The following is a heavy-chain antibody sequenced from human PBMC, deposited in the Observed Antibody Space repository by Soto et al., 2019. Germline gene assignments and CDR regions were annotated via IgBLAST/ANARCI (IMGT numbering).Heavy chain of an antibody. V-gene: IGHV3-30*18. J-gene: IGHJ5*02. CDR1: GFTFSSYG. D-gene: IGHD3-10*01. CDR3: AKSWVYGSGTHHWFDP. Sequence: QVQLVESGGGVVQPGRSLRLSCAASGFTFSSYGMHWVRQAPGKGLEWVAVISYDGSNKYYADSVKGRFTISRDNSKNTLYLQMNSLRAEDTAVYYCAKSWVYGSGTHHWFDPWGQGTLVTVSS. CDR2: ISYDGSNK.